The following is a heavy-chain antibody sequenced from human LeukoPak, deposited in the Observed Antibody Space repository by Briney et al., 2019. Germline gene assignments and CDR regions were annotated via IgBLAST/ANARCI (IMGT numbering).Heavy chain of an antibody. CDR2: IKSKTDGGTT. D-gene: IGHD3-10*01. J-gene: IGHJ6*03. CDR1: GFTFSNAW. V-gene: IGHV3-15*01. CDR3: TTKAMVRGVIAYYYYYMDV. Sequence: GGSLRLSCAASGFTFSNAWMSWVRQAPGKGLEWVGRIKSKTDGGTTDYAAPAKGRFTISRDDSKNTLYLQMNSLKTEDTAVYYCTTKAMVRGVIAYYYYYMDVWGKGTTVTVSS.